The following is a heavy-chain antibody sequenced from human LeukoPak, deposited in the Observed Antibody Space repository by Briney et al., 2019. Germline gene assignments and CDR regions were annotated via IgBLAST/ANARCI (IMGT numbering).Heavy chain of an antibody. CDR3: AGDTHSSSWYDH. D-gene: IGHD6-19*01. V-gene: IGHV3-53*01. CDR2: IYSDGNT. J-gene: IGHJ5*02. Sequence: GGSLRLSCAVSGFTVSSIYMTWVRQAPGKGLEWVTSIYSDGNTYYADSVKGRFTLSRDSSRNTLYLQMNDLRAEDTAVYYCAGDTHSSSWYDHWGQGTLVTVSS. CDR1: GFTVSSIY.